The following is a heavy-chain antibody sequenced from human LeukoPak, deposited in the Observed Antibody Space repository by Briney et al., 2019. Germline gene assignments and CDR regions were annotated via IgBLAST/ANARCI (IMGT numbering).Heavy chain of an antibody. CDR2: INPSGGST. J-gene: IGHJ5*02. V-gene: IGHV1-46*01. CDR3: ARDPTWIQQTRGGGATENYWFDP. Sequence: ASVKVSCKASGYTFTSYYMHWVRQAPGQGLEWMGIINPSGGSTSYAQKFQGRVTMTRDMSTSTVYMELSSLRSEDTAVYYCARDPTWIQQTRGGGATENYWFDPWGQGTLVTVSS. CDR1: GYTFTSYY. D-gene: IGHD5-18*01.